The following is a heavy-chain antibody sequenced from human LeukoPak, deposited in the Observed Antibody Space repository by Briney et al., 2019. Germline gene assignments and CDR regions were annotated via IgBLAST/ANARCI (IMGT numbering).Heavy chain of an antibody. J-gene: IGHJ5*02. D-gene: IGHD3-9*01. CDR3: ARQGYDILTGYDNWFDP. Sequence: ASVKVSCKASGYTFTGHYMHWVRQAPGQGLEWMGWINPNSGGTNYAQKFQGRVTMTRDASISTAYMELSRVRSDDTAVYYCARQGYDILTGYDNWFDPWGQGTLVTVSS. V-gene: IGHV1-2*02. CDR2: INPNSGGT. CDR1: GYTFTGHY.